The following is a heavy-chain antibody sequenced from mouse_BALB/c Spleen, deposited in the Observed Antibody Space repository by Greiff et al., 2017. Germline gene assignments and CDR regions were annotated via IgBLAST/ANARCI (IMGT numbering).Heavy chain of an antibody. D-gene: IGHD2-3*01. J-gene: IGHJ4*01. Sequence: DVKLVESGGDLVKPGGSLKLSCAASGFTFSSYGMSWVRQTPDKRLEWVATISSGGSYTYYPDSVKGRFTISRDNAKNTLYLQMSSLKSEDTAMYYCARQDDGYYDAMDCWGQGTSVTVSS. CDR1: GFTFSSYG. V-gene: IGHV5-6*02. CDR3: ARQDDGYYDAMDC. CDR2: ISSGGSYT.